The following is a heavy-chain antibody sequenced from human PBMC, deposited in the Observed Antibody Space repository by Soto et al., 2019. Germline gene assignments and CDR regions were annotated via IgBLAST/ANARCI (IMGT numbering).Heavy chain of an antibody. D-gene: IGHD1-1*01. J-gene: IGHJ4*02. V-gene: IGHV3-20*01. CDR3: ARSKYNWNDVGYFDY. Sequence: GESLKISCAASGFTFDDYGMSWVRQAPGKGLEWVSGINWNGGSTGYADSVKGRFTISRDNAKNSLYLQMNSLRAEDTALYHCARSKYNWNDVGYFDYWGQGTLVTVSS. CDR1: GFTFDDYG. CDR2: INWNGGST.